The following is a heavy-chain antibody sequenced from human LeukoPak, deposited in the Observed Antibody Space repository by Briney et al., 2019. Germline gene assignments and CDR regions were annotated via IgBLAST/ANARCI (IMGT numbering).Heavy chain of an antibody. CDR2: ISYDGSNK. Sequence: GGSLRLSCAASGFTFSSYGMHWVRQAPGKGLEWVAVISYDGSNKYYADSVKGRFTISRDNSKNTLYLQMNSLRAEDTAVYCCAKDSDRGFFDYWGQGALVTVSS. J-gene: IGHJ4*02. D-gene: IGHD3-16*01. CDR1: GFTFSSYG. V-gene: IGHV3-30*18. CDR3: AKDSDRGFFDY.